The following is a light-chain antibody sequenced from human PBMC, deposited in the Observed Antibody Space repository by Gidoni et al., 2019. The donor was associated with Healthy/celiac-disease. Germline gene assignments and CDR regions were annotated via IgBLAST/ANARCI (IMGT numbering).Light chain of an antibody. V-gene: IGKV3-15*01. Sequence: ELLMTQSPATLSVSPWERATLSCRASQSVSSNLAWYQQKPGQAPRLLIYGASTRATGIPARLSGSGSGTEFTLTISSLQSEDFAVYYCQQYNNWWTFGQGTKVEIK. CDR2: GAS. CDR3: QQYNNWWT. J-gene: IGKJ1*01. CDR1: QSVSSN.